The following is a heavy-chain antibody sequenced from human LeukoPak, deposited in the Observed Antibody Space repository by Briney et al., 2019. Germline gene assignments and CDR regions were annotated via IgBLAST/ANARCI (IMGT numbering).Heavy chain of an antibody. Sequence: SETLSLTCTVSGYAISRGYYWGWIRQPPGKGLEWIGSIYRSGGTYYNPSLNSRVAISLDTSENQFSLKLSSVTATDTAVYYCARDVAAAGTVPAERRNWFDPWGQGILVTVSS. CDR2: IYRSGGT. V-gene: IGHV4-38-2*02. CDR3: ARDVAAAGTVPAERRNWFDP. J-gene: IGHJ5*02. D-gene: IGHD6-13*01. CDR1: GYAISRGYY.